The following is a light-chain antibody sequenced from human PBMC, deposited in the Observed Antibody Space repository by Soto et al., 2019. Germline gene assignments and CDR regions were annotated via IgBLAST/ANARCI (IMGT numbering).Light chain of an antibody. V-gene: IGKV3-11*01. Sequence: EIVLTQSPATLSLSPGERATLSCRASQSVSSYLAWYQQKPGQAPRLLIYDASNRATGIPARFSGSGSGTDFALTISSVQPEDFATYYCQQSYSTPRLSFGGGTKVDIK. J-gene: IGKJ4*01. CDR3: QQSYSTPRLS. CDR2: DAS. CDR1: QSVSSY.